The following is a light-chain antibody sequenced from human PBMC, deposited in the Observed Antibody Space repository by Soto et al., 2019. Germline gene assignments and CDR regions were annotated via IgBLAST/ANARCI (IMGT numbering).Light chain of an antibody. Sequence: EIVLTQSPGTLSLSPGERATLSCRASQSVSSSYLAWYQQKPGQAPRLLIYGASSRATGIPDRFSGSGSGTHFTLTISSLEPDDFAVYYCQQYGSSRFTFGPGTKVDIK. CDR2: GAS. V-gene: IGKV3-20*01. J-gene: IGKJ3*01. CDR1: QSVSSSY. CDR3: QQYGSSRFT.